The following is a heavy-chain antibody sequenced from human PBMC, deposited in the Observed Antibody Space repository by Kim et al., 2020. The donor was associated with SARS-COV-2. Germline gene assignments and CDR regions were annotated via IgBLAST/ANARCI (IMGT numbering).Heavy chain of an antibody. V-gene: IGHV4-39*07. D-gene: IGHD3-3*01. J-gene: IGHJ3*02. CDR3: AGVGYYDFWSGYSGTAFDI. Sequence: SRVTISVDTSKNQFSLKLSSVTAADTAVYYCAGVGYYDFWSGYSGTAFDIWGQGTMVTVSS.